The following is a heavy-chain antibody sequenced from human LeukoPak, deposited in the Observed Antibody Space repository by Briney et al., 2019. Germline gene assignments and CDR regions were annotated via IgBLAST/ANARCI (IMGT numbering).Heavy chain of an antibody. CDR1: GASISSSRYY. J-gene: IGHJ4*02. D-gene: IGHD2-2*01. CDR3: ARHWCSSTSCYSLFDC. V-gene: IGHV4-39*01. CDR2: INYSGST. Sequence: SETLSLTCTVSGASISSSRYYWGWIRQPPGKGLEWIGSINYSGSTYYNPSLKSRVTISVDTSENQFSLKLDSVAAADTAVYYCARHWCSSTSCYSLFDCWGQGTLVTVSS.